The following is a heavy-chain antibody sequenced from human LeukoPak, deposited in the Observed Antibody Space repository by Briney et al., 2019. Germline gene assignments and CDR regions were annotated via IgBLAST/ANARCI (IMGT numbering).Heavy chain of an antibody. CDR1: GFTFSSYW. CDR2: ISDSGNTI. Sequence: GGSLRLSCAASGFTFSSYWMNWVRQAPGKGLEWVSYISDSGNTIYYADSVRGRFTISRDNGQNSLYLQVNSLRAEDTAVYYCASTGGWLQPLRYFDYWGQGTLITVSS. V-gene: IGHV3-48*03. D-gene: IGHD6-19*01. CDR3: ASTGGWLQPLRYFDY. J-gene: IGHJ4*02.